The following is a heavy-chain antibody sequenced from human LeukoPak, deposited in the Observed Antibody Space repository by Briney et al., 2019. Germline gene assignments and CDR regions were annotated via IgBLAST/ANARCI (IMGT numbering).Heavy chain of an antibody. V-gene: IGHV3-74*01. CDR3: ARHIAAAGDGFDI. J-gene: IGHJ3*02. Sequence: PGGSLRLSCAASGFTFSSYWMHWVRQAPGKGLVWVSRINSDGSSTSYADSVKGRFTISRDNAKNTLYLQMNSLRDEDTAVYYCARHIAAAGDGFDIWGQGTMVTVSS. D-gene: IGHD6-13*01. CDR1: GFTFSSYW. CDR2: INSDGSST.